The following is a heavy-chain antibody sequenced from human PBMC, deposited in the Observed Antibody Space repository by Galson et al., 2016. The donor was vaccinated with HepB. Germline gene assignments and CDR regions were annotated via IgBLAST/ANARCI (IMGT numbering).Heavy chain of an antibody. D-gene: IGHD3-16*01. V-gene: IGHV3-7*04. J-gene: IGHJ4*02. Sequence: SLRLSCAASGFTFSRYWMTWVRQAPGKGPEWVATIKADGTVRNYADSVRGRFTISRDNARNSLHLQVDSLRAEDTAVYYCAWDNYERGPLESWGQGTLVTVSS. CDR3: AWDNYERGPLES. CDR2: IKADGTVR. CDR1: GFTFSRYW.